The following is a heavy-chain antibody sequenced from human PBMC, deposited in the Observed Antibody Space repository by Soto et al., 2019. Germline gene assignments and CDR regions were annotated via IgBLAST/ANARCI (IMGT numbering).Heavy chain of an antibody. V-gene: IGHV1-69*12. Sequence: QVQLVQSGAEVKKPGSSVKVSCKASGGTFSSYAISWVRQAPGLGLEWMGGIIPIFGTANYAQKFQGRVTITADESTSTAYMELSSLRSEDTAVYYCAREETIFGVVTYYYGMDVWGQGTTVTVSS. D-gene: IGHD3-3*01. J-gene: IGHJ6*02. CDR1: GGTFSSYA. CDR2: IIPIFGTA. CDR3: AREETIFGVVTYYYGMDV.